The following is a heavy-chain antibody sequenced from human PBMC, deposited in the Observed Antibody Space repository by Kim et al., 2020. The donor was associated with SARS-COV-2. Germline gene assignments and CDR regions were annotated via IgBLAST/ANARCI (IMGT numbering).Heavy chain of an antibody. Sequence: GGSLRLSCAASGFTFRSYAMSWVRQAPGKGLDWVSVIFSGGSSTYYADSVKGRFTISRDNSKNTLYLQMNSLRAEDTAVYFCAKVPSQSWDYYFDFWGQGTLVTVSS. D-gene: IGHD1-26*01. J-gene: IGHJ4*02. CDR3: AKVPSQSWDYYFDF. CDR2: IFSGGSST. V-gene: IGHV3-23*03. CDR1: GFTFRSYA.